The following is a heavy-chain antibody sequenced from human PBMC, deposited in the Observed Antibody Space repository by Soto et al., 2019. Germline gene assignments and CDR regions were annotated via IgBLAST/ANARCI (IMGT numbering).Heavy chain of an antibody. CDR2: ISAYNGNT. J-gene: IGHJ6*03. V-gene: IGHV1-18*01. CDR1: GYTFTSYG. CDR3: ARESDYYYYMDV. Sequence: ASVKVSCKASGYTFTSYGISWVRQAPGQGLEWMGRISAYNGNTNYAQKLQGRVTMTTDTSTSTAYMELRSLRSDDTAVYYCARESDYYYYMDVWGKGTTVTVSS.